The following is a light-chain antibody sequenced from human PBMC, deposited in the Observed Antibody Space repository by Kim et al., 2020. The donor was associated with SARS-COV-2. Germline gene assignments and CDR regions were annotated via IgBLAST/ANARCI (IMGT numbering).Light chain of an antibody. Sequence: GQTITSSCTGTSSDVGSFNLVSWYQQHPGKAPKLMIYDVSKRPSGVSNRFSGSKSGNTASLTISGLQAEDEADYYCCSYVGSSSYVFGTGTKVTVL. V-gene: IGLV2-23*02. CDR3: CSYVGSSSYV. CDR2: DVS. CDR1: SSDVGSFNL. J-gene: IGLJ1*01.